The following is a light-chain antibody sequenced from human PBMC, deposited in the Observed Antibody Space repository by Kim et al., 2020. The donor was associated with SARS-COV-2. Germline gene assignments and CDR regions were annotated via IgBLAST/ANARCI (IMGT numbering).Light chain of an antibody. Sequence: SSSVGDRVTITCRASQGIRNDLGWYQQKPRKAPKLLIYAASSLQSGVPSRFSGSKSGTYFTLTISSLQPEDFATYYCLQDYNYPYSFGQGTKLEI. CDR1: QGIRND. V-gene: IGKV1-6*01. J-gene: IGKJ2*03. CDR3: LQDYNYPYS. CDR2: AAS.